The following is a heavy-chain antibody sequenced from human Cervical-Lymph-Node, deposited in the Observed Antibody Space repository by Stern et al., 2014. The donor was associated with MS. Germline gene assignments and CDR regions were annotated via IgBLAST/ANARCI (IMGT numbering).Heavy chain of an antibody. V-gene: IGHV1-3*04. CDR3: TSLSGPLDS. CDR2: IITVNGDT. CDR1: GHTFA. Sequence: QMQLVQSGAEVKKPGASVKVSCKASGHTFAVHWVRQAPGQRLEWMGRIITVNGDTNYSQKFQGRVAITRDTCASTAYMELRSLRSEDTAVYYCTSLSGPLDSWGQGTLVTVSS. D-gene: IGHD3-10*01. J-gene: IGHJ5*01.